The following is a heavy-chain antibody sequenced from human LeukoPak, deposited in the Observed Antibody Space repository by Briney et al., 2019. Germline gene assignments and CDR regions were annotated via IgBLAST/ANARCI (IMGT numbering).Heavy chain of an antibody. V-gene: IGHV3-21*01. CDR2: ISSSSSYI. J-gene: IGHJ4*02. CDR1: GFTFSSYS. CDR3: ARDSMYYYDSSGYYYEQRGLIDY. D-gene: IGHD3-22*01. Sequence: PGGSLRLSCAASGFTFSSYSMNWVRQAPGKGLEWVSSISSSSSYIYYADSVKGRFTISRDNAKNSPYLQMNSLRAEDTAVYYCARDSMYYYDSSGYYYEQRGLIDYWGQGTLVTVSS.